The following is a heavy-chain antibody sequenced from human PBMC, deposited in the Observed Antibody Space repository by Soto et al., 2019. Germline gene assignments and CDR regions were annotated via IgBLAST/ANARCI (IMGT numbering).Heavy chain of an antibody. CDR3: ARQEYSSSGWFDP. CDR2: ISYGGSNK. CDR1: GFTVSSYA. J-gene: IGHJ5*02. V-gene: IGHV3-30-3*01. D-gene: IGHD6-6*01. Sequence: VGSLRLSCAASGFTVSSYALHWVRQAPGKGLEWVAAISYGGSNKYSADSVKGRFTISRDNSKNTLYLQMNSLRVEDTAVYYCARQEYSSSGWFDPCGQGTLVTVSS.